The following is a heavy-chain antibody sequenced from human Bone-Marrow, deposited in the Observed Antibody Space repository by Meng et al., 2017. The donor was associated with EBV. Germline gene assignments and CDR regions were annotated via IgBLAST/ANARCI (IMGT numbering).Heavy chain of an antibody. CDR1: GFAFSDYY. D-gene: IGHD3-10*01. CDR2: SRNKANSYTT. J-gene: IGHJ4*02. CDR3: VRVKSGGCFDS. V-gene: IGHV3-72*01. Sequence: EVHLVESGXGWFQPGESLRLSCAASGFAFSDYYMDWVRQAPGKGLEWVGRSRNKANSYTTGYAASVQGRFTVSRDDSKNLLYLQMNSLKTEDSGIYYCVRVKSGGCFDSWGQGALVTVSS.